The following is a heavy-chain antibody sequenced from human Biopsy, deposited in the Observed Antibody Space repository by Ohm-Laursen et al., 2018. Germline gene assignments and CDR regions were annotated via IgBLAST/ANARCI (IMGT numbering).Heavy chain of an antibody. V-gene: IGHV1-18*01. Sequence: ASVKVSCKASGYTFTTYGISWVRQATGQGLEWLGWMSPNTGNTVYAQRFQDRVTMTSDTSTGTAYMELTSLTSGDTAVYFCARWETTLGRSLDSWGQGTLVAASS. CDR3: ARWETTLGRSLDS. CDR1: GYTFTTYG. D-gene: IGHD1-26*01. J-gene: IGHJ4*02. CDR2: MSPNTGNT.